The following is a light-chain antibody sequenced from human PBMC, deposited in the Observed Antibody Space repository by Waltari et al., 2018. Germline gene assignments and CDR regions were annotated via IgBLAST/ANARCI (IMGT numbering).Light chain of an antibody. CDR1: SSAAGGSNY. J-gene: IGLJ3*02. Sequence: QSALTQPRSVSGSPGQSVTLSCTGTSSAAGGSNYVSWYQQHPGKAPKLMIYDVSKRPSGVPDRFSGSKSGNTASLTISGLQAEDEADYYCCSYAGSYTWVFGGGTKLTVL. CDR3: CSYAGSYTWV. V-gene: IGLV2-11*01. CDR2: DVS.